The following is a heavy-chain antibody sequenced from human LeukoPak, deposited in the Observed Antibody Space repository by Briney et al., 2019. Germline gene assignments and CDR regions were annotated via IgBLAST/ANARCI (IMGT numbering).Heavy chain of an antibody. CDR3: AKDKTRDTYYMDV. J-gene: IGHJ6*03. CDR2: IRYDGSNK. CDR1: GFTFSSYG. D-gene: IGHD5-24*01. V-gene: IGHV3-30*02. Sequence: GGSLRLSCAASGFTFSSYGMHWVRRAPGKGLEWVAFIRYDGSNKYYADSVKGRFTISRDNSKIYLQMNSLRAEDTAAYCCAKDKTRDTYYMDVWGKGTTVTVSS.